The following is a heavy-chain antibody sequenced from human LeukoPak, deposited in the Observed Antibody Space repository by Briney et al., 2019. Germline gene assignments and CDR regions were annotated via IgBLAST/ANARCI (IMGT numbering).Heavy chain of an antibody. J-gene: IGHJ5*02. D-gene: IGHD6-13*01. V-gene: IGHV4-38-2*02. Sequence: RPSETLSLTCTVSGYSISSGYYWGWIRQPPGKGLEWIVSIYRRGTTYYTPSLKSRVTISVDKSKNQFSLKLSSVTAADTAVYYCASARGIAAAGPEGDWFDPWGQGTLVTVSS. CDR3: ASARGIAAAGPEGDWFDP. CDR1: GYSISSGYY. CDR2: IYRRGTT.